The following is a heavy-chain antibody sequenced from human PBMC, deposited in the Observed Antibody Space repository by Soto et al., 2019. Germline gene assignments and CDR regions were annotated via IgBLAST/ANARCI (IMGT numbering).Heavy chain of an antibody. CDR3: ARLFTGATGNWYFDL. D-gene: IGHD1-1*01. Sequence: QVQLQQWGAGLLKPSETLSLTCAVYGGSFSGYYWSWVRQPPGKGLEWIGEITHSGGINYNPSLKRRVTMSLCTSKNQCSLRLNSVSDAHTAVYCCARLFTGATGNWYFDLWGRGTLVTVSS. CDR1: GGSFSGYY. CDR2: ITHSGGI. J-gene: IGHJ2*01. V-gene: IGHV4-34*01.